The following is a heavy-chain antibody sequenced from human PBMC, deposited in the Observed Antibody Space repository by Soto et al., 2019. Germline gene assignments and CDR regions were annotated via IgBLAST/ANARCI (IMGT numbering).Heavy chain of an antibody. D-gene: IGHD3-22*01. CDR2: ISVYNGNT. CDR1: GYTFISYG. Sequence: QVQLVQSGAEVKKPGASVKVSCKASGYTFISYGISWVRQAPGQGLEWMGWISVYNGNTKYAQKLQGRVTMTTDTSTSTADMKLRSLRSDATAVYCFARDLGAQIVDYWGQGTLVSVSS. V-gene: IGHV1-18*01. CDR3: ARDLGAQIVDY. J-gene: IGHJ4*02.